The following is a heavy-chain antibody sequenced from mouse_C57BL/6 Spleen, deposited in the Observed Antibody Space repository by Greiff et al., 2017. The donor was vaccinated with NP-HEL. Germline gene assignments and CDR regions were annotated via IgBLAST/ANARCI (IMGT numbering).Heavy chain of an antibody. J-gene: IGHJ3*01. CDR1: GYAFSSYW. V-gene: IGHV1-80*01. Sequence: LVESGAELVKPGASVKISCKASGYAFSSYWMNWVKQRPGKGLEWIGQIYPGDGDTNYNGKFKGKATLTADKSSSTAYMQLSSLTSEDSAVYFCARGDGPWFAYWGQGTLVTVSA. D-gene: IGHD2-3*01. CDR2: IYPGDGDT. CDR3: ARGDGPWFAY.